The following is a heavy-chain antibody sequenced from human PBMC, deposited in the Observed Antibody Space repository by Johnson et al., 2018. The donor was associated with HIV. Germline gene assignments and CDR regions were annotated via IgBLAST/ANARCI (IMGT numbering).Heavy chain of an antibody. CDR1: GFTFSSYW. D-gene: IGHD6-6*01. V-gene: IGHV3-66*01. J-gene: IGHJ3*02. CDR2: VYSGGTT. Sequence: VQLVESGGGLVQPGGSLRLSCAASGFTFSSYWMSWVRQAPGKGLEWVSVVYSGGTTHYADSVKGRSTISSDNSKNTLYLQMNSLSAEDTAVYYCATLKGPRLHIAARRPDAFDIWGQGTMVTVSS. CDR3: ATLKGPRLHIAARRPDAFDI.